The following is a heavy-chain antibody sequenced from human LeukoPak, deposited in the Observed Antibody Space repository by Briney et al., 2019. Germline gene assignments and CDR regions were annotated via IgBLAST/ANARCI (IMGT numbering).Heavy chain of an antibody. CDR3: ARASATYYYDSSGFNWFDP. Sequence: SETLSLTCAVYGGSFSGYYWSWIRQPPGKGLEWIGEINHSGSTDYNPSLKSRVTISVDTSKNQFSLKLSSVTAADTAVYYCARASATYYYDSSGFNWFDPWGQGTLVTVSS. D-gene: IGHD3-22*01. V-gene: IGHV4-34*01. CDR2: INHSGST. CDR1: GGSFSGYY. J-gene: IGHJ5*02.